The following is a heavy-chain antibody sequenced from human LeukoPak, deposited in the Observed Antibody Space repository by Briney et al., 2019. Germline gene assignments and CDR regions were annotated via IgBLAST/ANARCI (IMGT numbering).Heavy chain of an antibody. CDR1: GFTFSSYS. J-gene: IGHJ6*02. CDR2: ISSSSSYI. D-gene: IGHD3-22*01. CDR3: ARSMIVVVKGPYSYYGMDV. Sequence: KPGGSLRLSCAASGFTFSSYSMNWVRQAPGKGLEWVSSISSSSSYIYYADSVKGRFTISRDNAKNSLYLQMNSLRAEDTAVYYCARSMIVVVKGPYSYYGMDVWGQGTTVTVSS. V-gene: IGHV3-21*01.